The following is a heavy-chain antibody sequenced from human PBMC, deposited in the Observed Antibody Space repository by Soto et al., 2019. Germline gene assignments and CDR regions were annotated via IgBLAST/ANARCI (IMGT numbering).Heavy chain of an antibody. J-gene: IGHJ4*02. D-gene: IGHD5-18*01. CDR2: THSSGST. CDR3: ARLSPERVDTARSFDY. V-gene: IGHV4-4*07. Sequence: QVELQESGPGLLRPSETLSLTCTVSGGSISGTYWSWIRQAAGKGLEWSGRTHSSGSTDHNPSLKSAVSLSVGTSKNQFCLKVGTVTAADTAVYYCARLSPERVDTARSFDYWGQGNLVTVSS. CDR1: GGSISGTY.